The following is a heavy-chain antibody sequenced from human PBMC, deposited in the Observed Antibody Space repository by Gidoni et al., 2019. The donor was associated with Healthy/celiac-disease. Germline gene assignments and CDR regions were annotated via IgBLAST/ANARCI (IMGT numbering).Heavy chain of an antibody. CDR2: ISSSSSYI. Sequence: EVQLVESGGGLVKPGGSLRLSCAASGFTFSSYSMNWVRQAPGKGLEWVSSISSSSSYIYYADSVKGRFTISRDNAKNSLYLQMNSLRAEDTAVYYCARVSEYGDLNYYYYYGMDVWGQGTTVTVSS. D-gene: IGHD4-17*01. J-gene: IGHJ6*02. CDR3: ARVSEYGDLNYYYYYGMDV. CDR1: GFTFSSYS. V-gene: IGHV3-21*01.